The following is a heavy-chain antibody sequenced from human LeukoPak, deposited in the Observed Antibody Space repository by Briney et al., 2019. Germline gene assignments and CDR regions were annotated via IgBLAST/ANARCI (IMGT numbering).Heavy chain of an antibody. CDR2: IIPIFGTA. Sequence: GSSVKVSCKASGGTFSSYAISWVRQAPGQGLEWMGGIIPIFGTANYAQKFQGRVTITTDESTSTAYMELSSLRSEDTAVYYCARFDPTPYYYGSGSHHWYFDLWGRGTLVTVSS. J-gene: IGHJ2*01. CDR3: ARFDPTPYYYGSGSHHWYFDL. V-gene: IGHV1-69*05. D-gene: IGHD3-10*01. CDR1: GGTFSSYA.